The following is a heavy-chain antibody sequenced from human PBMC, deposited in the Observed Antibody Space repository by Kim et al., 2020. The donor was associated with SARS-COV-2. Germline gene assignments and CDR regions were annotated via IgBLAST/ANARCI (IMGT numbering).Heavy chain of an antibody. CDR3: ATSGDYYGSGSSHFDY. V-gene: IGHV1-24*01. J-gene: IGHJ4*02. D-gene: IGHD3-10*01. CDR2: FDPEDGET. CDR1: GYTLTELS. Sequence: ASVKVSCKVSGYTLTELSMHWVRQAPGKGLEWMGGFDPEDGETIYAQKFQGRVTMTEDTSTDTAYMELSSLRSEDTAVYYCATSGDYYGSGSSHFDYWGQGTLVTVSS.